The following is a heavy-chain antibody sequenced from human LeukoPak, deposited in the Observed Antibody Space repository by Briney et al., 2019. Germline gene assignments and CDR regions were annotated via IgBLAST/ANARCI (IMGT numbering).Heavy chain of an antibody. CDR1: GHTFTSYA. CDR3: ARDRPLTYYDILTGYYDWFDP. J-gene: IGHJ5*02. V-gene: IGHV7-4-1*02. Sequence: ASVKVSCKASGHTFTSYAMNWVRQAPGQGLEWMGWINTNTGNPTYAQGFTGRFVFSLDTSVSTAYLQISSLKAEDTAVYYCARDRPLTYYDILTGYYDWFDPWGQGTLVTVSS. D-gene: IGHD3-9*01. CDR2: INTNTGNP.